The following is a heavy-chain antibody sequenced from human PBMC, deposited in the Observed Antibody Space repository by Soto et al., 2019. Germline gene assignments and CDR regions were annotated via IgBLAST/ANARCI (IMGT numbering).Heavy chain of an antibody. CDR2: IYHSGST. D-gene: IGHD6-19*01. V-gene: IGHV4-30-2*01. CDR1: GVSISSGGYS. J-gene: IGHJ4*02. CDR3: ARVSRGLLEWLAIDY. Sequence: TLSLTCAVSGVSISSGGYSWSWIRQPPGKGLEWIGYIYHSGSTYYNPSLKSRVTISVDRSKNQFSLKLSSVTAADTAVYYCARVSRGLLEWLAIDYWGQGTLVTVYS.